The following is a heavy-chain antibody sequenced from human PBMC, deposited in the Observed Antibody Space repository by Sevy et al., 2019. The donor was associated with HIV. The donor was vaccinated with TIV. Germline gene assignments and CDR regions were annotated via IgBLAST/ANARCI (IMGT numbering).Heavy chain of an antibody. CDR3: ARDRGVGTSSYGMDV. CDR1: GFTFSSYSLSSYS. J-gene: IGHJ6*02. CDR2: ISSGSSYI. D-gene: IGHD1-26*01. Sequence: GGSLRLSCAASGFTFSSYSLSSYSMNWVRQAPGKGLDWVSSISSGSSYIFYADSVKGRFTISRDNAKNSLYLQMNSLRAEDTAVYYCARDRGVGTSSYGMDVWGQGTTVTVSS. V-gene: IGHV3-21*01.